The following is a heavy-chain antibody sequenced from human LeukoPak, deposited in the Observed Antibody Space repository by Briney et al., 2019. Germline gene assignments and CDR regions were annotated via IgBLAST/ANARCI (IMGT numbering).Heavy chain of an antibody. D-gene: IGHD1-26*01. Sequence: PGGSLRLSCAASGFSFTSYDMHWVRQGPGKGLEWVAVISFDGSYNYYADSVKGRFSISRDNSKNTVYLQMNSLRAEDTAVYYCASSVPNTGTFDYWGQGTLVTVSS. CDR3: ASSVPNTGTFDY. J-gene: IGHJ4*02. V-gene: IGHV3-30*03. CDR2: ISFDGSYN. CDR1: GFSFTSYD.